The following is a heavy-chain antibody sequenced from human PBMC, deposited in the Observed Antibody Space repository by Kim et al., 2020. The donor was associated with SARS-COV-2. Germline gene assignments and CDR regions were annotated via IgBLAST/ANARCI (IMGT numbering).Heavy chain of an antibody. CDR3: ARHVPSAIWYAFDF. Sequence: GESLKISCKGSGYNFTTYWISWVRQMPGKGLGWMGRIDPSDSYTHYSPSFQGHVTIAADKSISTAYLQWSSLKASYTAMYYCARHVPSAIWYAFDFWGRGTMVTVSS. D-gene: IGHD2-8*02. V-gene: IGHV5-10-1*01. CDR2: IDPSDSYT. J-gene: IGHJ3*01. CDR1: GYNFTTYW.